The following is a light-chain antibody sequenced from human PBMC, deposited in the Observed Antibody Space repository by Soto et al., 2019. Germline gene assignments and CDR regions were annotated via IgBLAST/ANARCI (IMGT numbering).Light chain of an antibody. CDR2: AAS. Sequence: DVQMTQSPSTLSASVGDRVTITCRASQSISSYLNWYQQKPGKAPKLLIYAASSLQSGGPSRFSGSGSGTDFTLTISSLQPEDCATYYCQQSYSTPQSSGRGTKLEIK. J-gene: IGKJ2*01. CDR3: QQSYSTPQS. CDR1: QSISSY. V-gene: IGKV1-39*01.